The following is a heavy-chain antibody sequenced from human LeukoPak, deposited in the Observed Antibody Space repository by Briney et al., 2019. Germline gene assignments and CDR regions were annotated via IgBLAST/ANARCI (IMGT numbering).Heavy chain of an antibody. CDR3: ARPGDCGDYYNAMDV. D-gene: IGHD2-21*02. CDR2: ITSRSSTI. CDR1: GFTFSTYI. Sequence: GRSLRLSCAASGFTFSTYIMNWVRQAPGKGLEWVSYITSRSSTIYYADSVKGRFTISRDDAKNSLYLQMNSLRDEDTAVYYCARPGDCGDYYNAMDVWGQGTKVTVSS. J-gene: IGHJ6*02. V-gene: IGHV3-48*02.